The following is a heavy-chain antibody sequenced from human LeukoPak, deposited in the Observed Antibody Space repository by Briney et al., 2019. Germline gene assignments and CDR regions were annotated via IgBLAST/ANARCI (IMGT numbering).Heavy chain of an antibody. V-gene: IGHV1-8*01. Sequence: ASVKVSCKASGYTFTSYDINWVRQATGQGLEWMGWMNPKSGNTGYAQKFQGRVTMTRNTSISTAYMELSSLRSEDTAVYYCARVTDYYDSSGYLVKDYYYMDVWGKGTTVTISS. CDR3: ARVTDYYDSSGYLVKDYYYMDV. CDR2: MNPKSGNT. J-gene: IGHJ6*03. CDR1: GYTFTSYD. D-gene: IGHD3-22*01.